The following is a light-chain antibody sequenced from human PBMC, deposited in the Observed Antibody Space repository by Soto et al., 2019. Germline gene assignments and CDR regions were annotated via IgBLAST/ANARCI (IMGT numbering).Light chain of an antibody. Sequence: QSVLTQPPSASGTPGQRVTISCSGSSSNIGSNTVNWYQQLPGTAPKVLIYSNNQRPSGVPDRFSASKSGTSASLAISGLQSEDEADYYCAAWDDSLNVVVFGGGTKLTVL. CDR3: AAWDDSLNVVV. J-gene: IGLJ2*01. CDR2: SNN. V-gene: IGLV1-44*01. CDR1: SSNIGSNT.